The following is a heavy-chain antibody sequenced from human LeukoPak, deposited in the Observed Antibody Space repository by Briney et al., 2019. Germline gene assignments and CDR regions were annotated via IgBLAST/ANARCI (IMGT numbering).Heavy chain of an antibody. CDR2: INSDGTST. CDR3: ARDPHSCSGYDRFDY. V-gene: IGHV3-74*01. J-gene: IGHJ4*02. D-gene: IGHD5-12*01. CDR1: GFTFSSLW. Sequence: PGGSLRLSCAASGFTFSSLWMHWVRQGPGKGLVWVSRINSDGTSTNYADSVKGRFTISRDNAKNTLYLQMNSLRAEDTAVYYCARDPHSCSGYDRFDYWGQGTLVTVSS.